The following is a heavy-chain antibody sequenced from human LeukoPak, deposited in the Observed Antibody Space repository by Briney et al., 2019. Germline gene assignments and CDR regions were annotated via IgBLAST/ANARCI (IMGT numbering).Heavy chain of an antibody. J-gene: IGHJ5*02. CDR2: IYYSGST. Sequence: SQTLSLTCTVSGGSISSGDYYWSWIRQPPGKGLEWIGYIYYSGSTYYNPSLKSRVTISVDTSKNQFSLKLNSVTAADTAVYYCARDSGSSPRFDPWGQGTLVTVSS. CDR3: ARDSGSSPRFDP. V-gene: IGHV4-30-4*08. CDR1: GGSISSGDYY. D-gene: IGHD6-6*01.